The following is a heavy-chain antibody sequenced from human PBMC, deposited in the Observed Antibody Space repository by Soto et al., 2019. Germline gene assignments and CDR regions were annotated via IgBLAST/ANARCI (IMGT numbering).Heavy chain of an antibody. Sequence: PGGSLRLSCVASGFPFNTYAMSWVRQAPGKGLDWVSTISGRSDMIFYADSIKGRFTISRDNSKNTLYLQMNSLSADDPAIYYCAKHRMAGRPCFDYWGQEALVAVSS. J-gene: IGHJ4*01. CDR3: AKHRMAGRPCFDY. CDR2: ISGRSDMI. V-gene: IGHV3-23*01. CDR1: GFPFNTYA. D-gene: IGHD6-6*01.